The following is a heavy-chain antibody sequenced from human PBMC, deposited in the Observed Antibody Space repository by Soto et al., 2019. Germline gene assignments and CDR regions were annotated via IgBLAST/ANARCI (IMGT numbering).Heavy chain of an antibody. Sequence: EVHLVESGGGLAQPGGSLRLSCAASGLTFSSYWMTWVRQAPGKGLEWVANIKPDGGEKYYVDSVKGRFTISRDNAKNSLYLQMNNLRVEDTAVYYCARGEAIGDDPWGHGTLVTVSS. J-gene: IGHJ5*02. CDR3: ARGEAIGDDP. D-gene: IGHD3-10*01. V-gene: IGHV3-7*01. CDR2: IKPDGGEK. CDR1: GLTFSSYW.